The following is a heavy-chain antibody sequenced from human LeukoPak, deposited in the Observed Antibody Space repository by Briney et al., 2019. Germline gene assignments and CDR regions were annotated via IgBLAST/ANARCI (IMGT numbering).Heavy chain of an antibody. CDR1: GYTFRSHD. V-gene: IGHV1-8*01. Sequence: ASVKVSCKSSGYTFRSHDINWVRQATGHGLEWMGWVSPKTGRTGYAQKFQGRVYMSTDASLSTAYMELSSLRSDDTAVYFCARESERNDGWFDPWGQGTLVTVSS. CDR3: ARESERNDGWFDP. D-gene: IGHD1-1*01. J-gene: IGHJ5*02. CDR2: VSPKTGRT.